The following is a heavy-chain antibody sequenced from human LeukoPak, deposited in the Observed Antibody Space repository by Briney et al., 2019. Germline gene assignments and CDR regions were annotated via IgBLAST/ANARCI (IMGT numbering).Heavy chain of an antibody. CDR3: ARAHFFGGATPDAFDI. J-gene: IGHJ3*02. V-gene: IGHV3-33*01. D-gene: IGHD3-3*01. CDR1: GFTFSSYG. CDR2: IWYDGSNK. Sequence: PGGSLRLSCAASGFTFSSYGMHWVRQAPGKGLELVAVIWYDGSNKYYADSVKGRFTISRDNSKNTLYLQMNSLRAEDTAVYYCARAHFFGGATPDAFDIWGQGTMVTVSS.